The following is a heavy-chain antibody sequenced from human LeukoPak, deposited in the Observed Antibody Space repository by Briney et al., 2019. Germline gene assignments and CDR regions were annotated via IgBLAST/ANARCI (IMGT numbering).Heavy chain of an antibody. V-gene: IGHV4-59*12. CDR2: IYYSGST. J-gene: IGHJ4*02. Sequence: SETLSLTCTVSGGSISSYYWSWIRQPPGKGLEWIGYIYYSGSTNYNPSLKSRVTISVDTSKNQFSLKLSSVTAADTAVYYCARSRPTGSWHGAFVDYWGQGTLVTVSS. D-gene: IGHD6-13*01. CDR1: GGSISSYY. CDR3: ARSRPTGSWHGAFVDY.